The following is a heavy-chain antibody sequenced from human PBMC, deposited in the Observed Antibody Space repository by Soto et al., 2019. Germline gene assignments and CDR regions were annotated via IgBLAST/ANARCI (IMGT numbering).Heavy chain of an antibody. D-gene: IGHD5-12*01. Sequence: PWGSLRLPCAASGFTVSSKYMSRVRQAPGKGLEWVSVIYSGGGTYYADSVKGRFTISRDNSKNTLYLQMNSLRAEDTAVYYCAREYSGYYMDVWGKGTTVTVSS. CDR3: AREYSGYYMDV. V-gene: IGHV3-66*01. CDR2: IYSGGGT. CDR1: GFTVSSKY. J-gene: IGHJ6*03.